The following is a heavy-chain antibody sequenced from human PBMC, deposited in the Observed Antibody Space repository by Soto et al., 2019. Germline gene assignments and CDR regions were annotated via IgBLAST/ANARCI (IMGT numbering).Heavy chain of an antibody. Sequence: GGSLRLSCAASGFTFSSYAMSWVRQAPGKGLEWVSAISGSGGSTYYADSVKGRFTISRDNSKNTLYLQMNSLRAEDTAVYYCAKVQGGRTVTTFYYGMDVWGQGTTVTVSS. D-gene: IGHD4-17*01. J-gene: IGHJ6*02. CDR1: GFTFSSYA. V-gene: IGHV3-23*01. CDR3: AKVQGGRTVTTFYYGMDV. CDR2: ISGSGGST.